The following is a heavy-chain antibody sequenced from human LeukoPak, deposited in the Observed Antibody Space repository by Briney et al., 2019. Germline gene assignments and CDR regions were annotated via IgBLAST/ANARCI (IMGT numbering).Heavy chain of an antibody. CDR3: ASYYYDSSVNDAFDI. D-gene: IGHD3-22*01. V-gene: IGHV1-69*13. Sequence: SVKVSCKASGGTFSSYAISWVRQAPGQGLEWMGGIIPIFGTANYAQKFQGRVTITADESTSTAYMELSSLRSEDTAVYYCASYYYDSSVNDAFDIWGQGTMVTVSS. CDR2: IIPIFGTA. CDR1: GGTFSSYA. J-gene: IGHJ3*02.